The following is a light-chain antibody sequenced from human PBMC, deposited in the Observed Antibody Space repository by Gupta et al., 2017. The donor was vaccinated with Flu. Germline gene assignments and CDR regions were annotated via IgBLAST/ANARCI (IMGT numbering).Light chain of an antibody. CDR1: PVISTW. CDR2: GGS. J-gene: IGKJ3*01. V-gene: IGKV1-12*01. CDR3: QQSNTFPDT. Sequence: DVQLTPSPPSVSASVGDTVTITCRASPVISTWLAWYQQKSGGAPKLLIFGGSRLETGVPSRFRGSGSGTDFTLTISSLQPEDSATYYCQQSNTFPDTFGPGTKVDVK.